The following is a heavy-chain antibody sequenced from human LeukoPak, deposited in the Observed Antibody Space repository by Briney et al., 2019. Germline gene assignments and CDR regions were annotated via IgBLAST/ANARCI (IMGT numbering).Heavy chain of an antibody. CDR3: ARVGPIGRGSSTYYYYMDV. CDR2: INPNSGGT. V-gene: IGHV1-2*02. Sequence: ASVKVSCKASGYTFTGYYMHWVRQAPGQGLEWMGWINPNSGGTNYAQKFQGRVTMTRDTSISTAYMELSRLRSGDTAVYYCARVGPIGRGSSTYYYYMDVWGKGTTVTASS. CDR1: GYTFTGYY. J-gene: IGHJ6*03. D-gene: IGHD6-6*01.